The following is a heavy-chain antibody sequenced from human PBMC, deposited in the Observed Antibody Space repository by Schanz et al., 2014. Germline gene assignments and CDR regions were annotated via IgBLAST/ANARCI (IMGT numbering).Heavy chain of an antibody. CDR2: IRYDGNNK. D-gene: IGHD6-19*01. Sequence: VHLVESGGTLVQPGGSLLISCAASGFTFSSYWMVCLRQAPGKGLEWVAFIRYDGNNKYYADSVKGRFTISRDNSKNTLYLQMNSLRAEDTAVYYCAKDLAVAGDYWGQGTLVTVSS. CDR1: GFTFSSYW. CDR3: AKDLAVAGDY. J-gene: IGHJ4*02. V-gene: IGHV3-30*02.